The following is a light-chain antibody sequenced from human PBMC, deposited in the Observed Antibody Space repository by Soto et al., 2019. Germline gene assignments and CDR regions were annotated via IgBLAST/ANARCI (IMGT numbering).Light chain of an antibody. CDR1: QSVSSN. CDR3: QHQGT. CDR2: GAS. J-gene: IGKJ2*01. V-gene: IGKV3-15*01. Sequence: IVMTQSPATLSVSPGERATLSCRASQSVSSNLAWYQQKPGQAPRLLFYGASTRATGIPARFSGSGSGTEFTLTISSLQSEDFAVYYCQHQGTFGQGTKLEIK.